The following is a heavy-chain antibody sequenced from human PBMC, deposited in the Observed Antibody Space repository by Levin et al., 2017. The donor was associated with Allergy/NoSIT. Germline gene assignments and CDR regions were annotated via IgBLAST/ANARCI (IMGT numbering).Heavy chain of an antibody. CDR3: GRDRSIKNQDGDFWYYGMDV. CDR1: GGSISGHH. CDR2: IHYSGTT. V-gene: IGHV4-59*11. Sequence: PSETLSLTCTVSGGSISGHHWSWIRQPPGKALEWIGNIHYSGTTKYNPSLKSRVTISVDTSKNQLSLKLSSVTAADTAVYYWGRDRSIKNQDGDFWYYGMDVWGQGTTVSVSS. D-gene: IGHD2-21*01. J-gene: IGHJ6*02.